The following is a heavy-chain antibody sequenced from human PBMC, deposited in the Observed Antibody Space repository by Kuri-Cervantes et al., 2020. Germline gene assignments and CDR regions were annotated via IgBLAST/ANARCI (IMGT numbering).Heavy chain of an antibody. J-gene: IGHJ4*02. Sequence: ASVKVSCKASGYTFTGYYMHWVRQAPGQGLEWMGWINPNSGGTNYAQKFQGLVTMTRDTSISTAYMELSSLRSDDTAVYYCARVRNMVRGVIMDYFYYWGQGTLVTVSS. CDR2: INPNSGGT. D-gene: IGHD3-10*01. CDR3: ARVRNMVRGVIMDYFYY. V-gene: IGHV1-2*04. CDR1: GYTFTGYY.